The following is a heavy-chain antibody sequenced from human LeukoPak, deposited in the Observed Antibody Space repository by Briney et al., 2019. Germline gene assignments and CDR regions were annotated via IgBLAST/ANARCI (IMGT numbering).Heavy chain of an antibody. J-gene: IGHJ4*02. Sequence: GGSLRLSCAASGFTFSSYSMNWVRQAPGKGLEWVSSISSSSSYIYYADSVKGRFTISRDNAKNSLYLQMNSLRAEDTAVYYCARDGDMETYYDFWSGYSPSYYFDYWGQGTLVTVSS. CDR3: ARDGDMETYYDFWSGYSPSYYFDY. V-gene: IGHV3-21*01. D-gene: IGHD3-3*01. CDR1: GFTFSSYS. CDR2: ISSSSSYI.